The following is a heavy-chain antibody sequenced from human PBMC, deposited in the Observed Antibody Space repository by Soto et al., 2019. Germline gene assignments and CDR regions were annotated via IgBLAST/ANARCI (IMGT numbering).Heavy chain of an antibody. CDR1: GFTFSSYG. CDR3: AKRKGPAYSSGWYWAFDY. Sequence: GGSLRLSCAASGFTFSSYGMHWVRQAPGKGLEWVAVISYDGSNKYYADSVKGRFTISRDNSKNTLYLQMNSLRAEDTAVYYCAKRKGPAYSSGWYWAFDYWGQGTLGTVSS. D-gene: IGHD6-19*01. CDR2: ISYDGSNK. V-gene: IGHV3-30*18. J-gene: IGHJ4*02.